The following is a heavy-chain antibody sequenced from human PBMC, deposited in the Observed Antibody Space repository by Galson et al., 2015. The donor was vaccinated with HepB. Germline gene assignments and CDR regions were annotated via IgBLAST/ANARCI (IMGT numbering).Heavy chain of an antibody. CDR2: ISGSGGST. CDR3: AITQWLVH. D-gene: IGHD6-19*01. Sequence: SLRLSCAASGFTFSNYAMHWVRQAPGGGLEWVPGISGSGGSTYYADSVKGRFTISRDNSESTVSLQMNSLRAGDTAVYYCAITQWLVHWGQGTLVTVSS. CDR1: GFTFSNYA. J-gene: IGHJ4*02. V-gene: IGHV3-23*01.